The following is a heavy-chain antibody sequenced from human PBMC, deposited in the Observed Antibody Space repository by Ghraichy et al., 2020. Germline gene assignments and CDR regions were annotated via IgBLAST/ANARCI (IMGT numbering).Heavy chain of an antibody. Sequence: GGSLRLSCAASGFTFSSYSMSWVRQAPGKGLEWVSAISDSGAMKHYADSVKGRFTISRDNSKNTLYLQMNSLRAEDTAVYYCAKEGDNYGIGYAPRVDNWGQGTLVTVSS. D-gene: IGHD3-22*01. CDR2: ISDSGAMK. CDR3: AKEGDNYGIGYAPRVDN. J-gene: IGHJ4*02. V-gene: IGHV3-23*01. CDR1: GFTFSSYS.